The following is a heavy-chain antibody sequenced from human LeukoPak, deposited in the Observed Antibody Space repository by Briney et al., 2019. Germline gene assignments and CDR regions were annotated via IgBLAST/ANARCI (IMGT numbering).Heavy chain of an antibody. CDR2: IRYDGSNK. V-gene: IGHV3-30*02. CDR1: GFTFSSYG. Sequence: GGSLRLSCAASGFTFSSYGMHWVRQAPGKGLEWVAFIRYDGSNKYYADSVKGRFTISRDNSKNTLYLQMNSLRAEDTAVYYCAKSYYDSSGYSDYWGQGTLVTVSS. D-gene: IGHD3-22*01. CDR3: AKSYYDSSGYSDY. J-gene: IGHJ4*02.